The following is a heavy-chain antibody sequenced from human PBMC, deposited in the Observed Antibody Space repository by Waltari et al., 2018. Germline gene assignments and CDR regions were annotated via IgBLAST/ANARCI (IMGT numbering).Heavy chain of an antibody. CDR3: ARSSPQGTPGGIDH. V-gene: IGHV3-33*01. D-gene: IGHD1-26*01. Sequence: QVQLVESGGGVVQPGRSLRLSCAASGFTFSSYGMHWVRPAPGKGLEWGSGIWYDGRNKYYAESVKGRFTVSRDDAEKSLFLQMDSLTVEDTAVYYCARSSPQGTPGGIDHWGQGTLVTVSS. CDR1: GFTFSSYG. CDR2: IWYDGRNK. J-gene: IGHJ5*02.